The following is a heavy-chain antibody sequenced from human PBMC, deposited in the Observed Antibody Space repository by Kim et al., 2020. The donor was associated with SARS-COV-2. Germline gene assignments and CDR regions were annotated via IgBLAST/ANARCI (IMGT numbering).Heavy chain of an antibody. D-gene: IGHD3-16*01. CDR1: GFTFSAYD. CDR2: ITKSSATI. CDR3: VRDRMGGAFDI. V-gene: IGHV3-48*02. Sequence: AGSLRLSCATSGFTFSAYDMNWVRQAPGKGLEWLSFITKSSATIYYADSVQGRFTISRDNAKNSLYLQMNSLRDEDTALYYCVRDRMGGAFDIWGQGTMVTVSS. J-gene: IGHJ3*02.